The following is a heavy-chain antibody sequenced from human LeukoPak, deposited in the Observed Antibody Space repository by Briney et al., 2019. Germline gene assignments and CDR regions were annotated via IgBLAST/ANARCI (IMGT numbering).Heavy chain of an antibody. CDR3: ARSHSSSWLYYFEY. D-gene: IGHD6-13*01. J-gene: IGHJ4*02. CDR2: IYSGGST. Sequence: PGVSLRLSCAASGFTFSSYAMSWVRQAPGKGLEWVSVIYSGGSTQYADSVKGRFTISRDNSKKTLYLQMDSLRAEDTAVYYCARSHSSSWLYYFEYWGQGTLVTVSS. CDR1: GFTFSSYA. V-gene: IGHV3-66*01.